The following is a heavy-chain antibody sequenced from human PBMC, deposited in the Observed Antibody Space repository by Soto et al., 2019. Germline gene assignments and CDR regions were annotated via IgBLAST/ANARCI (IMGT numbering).Heavy chain of an antibody. Sequence: GGSLRLSCAASGFTFSSYSMNWVRQAPGKGLEWVSSISSSSSYIYYADSVKGRFTISRDNAKNSLYLQMNSLRAEDTAVYYCARRNFDYSSSPFDYRGQGTLVTVSS. CDR2: ISSSSSYI. CDR3: ARRNFDYSSSPFDY. J-gene: IGHJ4*02. CDR1: GFTFSSYS. V-gene: IGHV3-21*04. D-gene: IGHD6-6*01.